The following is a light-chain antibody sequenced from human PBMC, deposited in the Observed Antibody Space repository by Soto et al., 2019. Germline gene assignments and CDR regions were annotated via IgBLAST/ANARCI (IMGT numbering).Light chain of an antibody. J-gene: IGLJ2*01. CDR3: CSYARSNFVV. V-gene: IGLV2-23*01. Sequence: QSVLTQPASVSGSPRQSITISCTGTSSDIGSYHLVSWYQQHPGKAPKLIIYEGSKRPSGVSNRFSGSKSGNTASLTISGHQTEDEADYYCCSYARSNFVVVGGGTKLTVL. CDR1: SSDIGSYHL. CDR2: EGS.